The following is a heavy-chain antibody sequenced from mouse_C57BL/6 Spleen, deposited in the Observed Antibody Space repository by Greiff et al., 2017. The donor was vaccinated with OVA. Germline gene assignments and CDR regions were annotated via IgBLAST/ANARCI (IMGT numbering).Heavy chain of an antibody. V-gene: IGHV1-82*01. J-gene: IGHJ1*03. D-gene: IGHD1-1*01. CDR1: GYAFSSSW. CDR2: IYPGDGDT. Sequence: QVQLKESGPELVKPGASVKISCKASGYAFSSSWMNWVKQRPGKGLEWIGRIYPGDGDTNYNGKFKGKATLTADKSSSTAYMQLSSLTSEDSAVYFCARSRYYGSSPWYFDVWGTGTTVTVSS. CDR3: ARSRYYGSSPWYFDV.